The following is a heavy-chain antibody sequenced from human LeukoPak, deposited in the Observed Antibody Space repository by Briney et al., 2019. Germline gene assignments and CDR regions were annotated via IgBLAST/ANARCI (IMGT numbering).Heavy chain of an antibody. J-gene: IGHJ6*03. Sequence: SETLSLTCTVSGGSISSSSYYWGWIRQPPGKGLEWIGSIYYSGSTYYNPSLKSRVTISVDTSKNQFSLKLSSATAADTAVYYCARQASYCSSTSCYSGRNYYYYYYMDVWGKGTTVTVSS. CDR3: ARQASYCSSTSCYSGRNYYYYYYMDV. V-gene: IGHV4-39*01. D-gene: IGHD2-2*01. CDR1: GGSISSSSYY. CDR2: IYYSGST.